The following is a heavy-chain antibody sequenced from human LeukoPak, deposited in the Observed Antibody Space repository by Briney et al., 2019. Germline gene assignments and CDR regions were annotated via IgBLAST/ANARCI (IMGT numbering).Heavy chain of an antibody. CDR2: IRPSRGST. J-gene: IGHJ5*02. D-gene: IGHD1-14*01. CDR1: GYTFTSYY. V-gene: IGHV1-46*01. Sequence: ASVKVSCKASGYTFTSYYIHWMRQAPGQGLEWMGIIRPSRGSTIYSQKFHGRVTMTRDTSTSTVYMELSSMRYEDTAVYYCAREGPETFWFDPWGQGTLVTVSS. CDR3: AREGPETFWFDP.